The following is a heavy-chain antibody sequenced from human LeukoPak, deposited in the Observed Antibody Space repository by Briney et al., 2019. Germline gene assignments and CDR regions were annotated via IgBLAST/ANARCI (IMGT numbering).Heavy chain of an antibody. CDR2: IYYSGST. V-gene: IGHV4-39*01. D-gene: IGHD3-22*01. Sequence: SETLSLTCTVSGGSISSSSYYWGWIRQPPGKGLEWIGSIYYSGSTYYNPSLKSRVTISVDTSKNQFSLKLSSVTAADTAVYYCARVKPYDIRYYFDHWGQGTLVTVSS. J-gene: IGHJ4*02. CDR3: ARVKPYDIRYYFDH. CDR1: GGSISSSSYY.